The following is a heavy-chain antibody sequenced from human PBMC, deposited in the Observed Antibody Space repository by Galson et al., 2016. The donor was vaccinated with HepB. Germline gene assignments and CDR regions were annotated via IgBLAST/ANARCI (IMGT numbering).Heavy chain of an antibody. CDR2: IYWDDDS. CDR1: GFSLSTRGVG. CDR3: AHSRYYVSGSLDY. J-gene: IGHJ4*02. Sequence: TLTLTCTFSGFSLSTRGVGVGWIRQPPGQGLEWLGIIYWDDDSRYSSSLKSRLTITKDPSKNQVVLTMTNVGPVDTATYYCAHSRYYVSGSLDYWGQGTLVTVSS. D-gene: IGHD3-10*01. V-gene: IGHV2-5*02.